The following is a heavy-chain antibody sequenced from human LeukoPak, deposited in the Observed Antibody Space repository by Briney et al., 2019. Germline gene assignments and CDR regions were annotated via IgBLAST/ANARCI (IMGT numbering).Heavy chain of an antibody. CDR3: ARVRDYYDSSGYYPYFDY. Sequence: PSETLSLTCTVSGGPISSGSYYWSWIRQPPGKGLEWIGYIYYSGSTNYNPSLKSRVTISVDTSKNQFSLKLSSVTAADTAVYYCARVRDYYDSSGYYPYFDYWGQGTLVTVSS. D-gene: IGHD3-22*01. CDR2: IYYSGST. CDR1: GGPISSGSYY. V-gene: IGHV4-61*01. J-gene: IGHJ4*02.